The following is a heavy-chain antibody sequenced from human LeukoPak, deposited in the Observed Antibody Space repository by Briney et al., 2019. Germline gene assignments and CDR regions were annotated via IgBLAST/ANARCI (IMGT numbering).Heavy chain of an antibody. CDR1: GFTVSSNY. CDR2: IKSKVDGGTT. V-gene: IGHV3-15*01. Sequence: GGSLRLSCAASGFTVSSNYMSWVRQAPGKGLEWVGRIKSKVDGGTTDYAAPVKGRFTISRDDSKNTLYLQMNSLKTEDTAVYYCTTGLSSAWLLNAFDIWGQGTLVTVSS. CDR3: TTGLSSAWLLNAFDI. J-gene: IGHJ3*02. D-gene: IGHD6-19*01.